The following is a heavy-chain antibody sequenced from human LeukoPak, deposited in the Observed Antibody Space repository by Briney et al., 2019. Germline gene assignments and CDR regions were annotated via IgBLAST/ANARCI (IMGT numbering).Heavy chain of an antibody. CDR2: ISESGGST. J-gene: IGHJ4*02. D-gene: IGHD2-15*01. CDR3: ARQLGYCSDGTCYFDY. CDR1: GFTFSNYA. V-gene: IGHV3-23*01. Sequence: GGPLRLSCAASGFTFSNYAMSWVRQAPGRGLEWVSAISESGGSTYSADSVKGRFTISRDNSKNTLHLQMNSLRAEDTAVYHCARQLGYCSDGTCYFDYCGQGTLVTLSS.